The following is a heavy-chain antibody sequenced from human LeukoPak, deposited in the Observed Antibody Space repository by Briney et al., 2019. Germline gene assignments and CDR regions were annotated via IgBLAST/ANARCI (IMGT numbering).Heavy chain of an antibody. Sequence: ASVKVSCKASGYTFTSYGISWVRQAPGQGLEWMGWISAYNGNTNYAQKLQGRVTMTEDTSTDTAYMELSSLRSEDTAVYYCATLPPWEPGDYWGQGTLVTVSS. CDR1: GYTFTSYG. CDR2: ISAYNGNT. D-gene: IGHD1-26*01. V-gene: IGHV1-18*01. J-gene: IGHJ4*02. CDR3: ATLPPWEPGDY.